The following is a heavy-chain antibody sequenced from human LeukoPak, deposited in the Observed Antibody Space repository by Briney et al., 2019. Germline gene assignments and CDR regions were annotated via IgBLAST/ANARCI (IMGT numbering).Heavy chain of an antibody. Sequence: PSETLSLTCTVSGASISSYYWSWLRHPPGKGLEWLGYIYYSGSTNYNPSLKSRVTISVDTSKNQFSLKMSSVTAADTAVYYCARVVESYGGNSWRYYYYYMDVWGKGTTVTVSS. J-gene: IGHJ6*03. CDR2: IYYSGST. D-gene: IGHD4-23*01. V-gene: IGHV4-59*01. CDR3: ARVVESYGGNSWRYYYYYMDV. CDR1: GASISSYY.